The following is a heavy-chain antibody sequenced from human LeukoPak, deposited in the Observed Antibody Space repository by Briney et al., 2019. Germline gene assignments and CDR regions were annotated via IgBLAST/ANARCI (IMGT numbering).Heavy chain of an antibody. CDR3: AKHSHDGSAPYYEVQLDY. CDR2: IKQDGSEK. V-gene: IGHV3-7*03. J-gene: IGHJ4*02. Sequence: GGSLRLSCAASGFTFSSYWMIWVRQAPGKGLEWVANIKQDGSEKHYVDSVKGRFTISRDNAKNSLYLQMNSLRAEDTAIYYCAKHSHDGSAPYYEVQLDYWGQGTLVTVSS. D-gene: IGHD3-22*01. CDR1: GFTFSSYW.